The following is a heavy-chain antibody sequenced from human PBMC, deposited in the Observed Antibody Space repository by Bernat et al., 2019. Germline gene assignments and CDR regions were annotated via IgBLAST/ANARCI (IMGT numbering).Heavy chain of an antibody. V-gene: IGHV3-48*01. CDR1: GFTFSSYS. J-gene: IGHJ4*02. CDR3: ARGYV. Sequence: EVQLVESGGGLVQPGGSLRLSCAASGFTFSSYSMNWVRQAPGKGLEWVSYISSSSTIYYADSVKGRFTISSDNAKNSLYLQMNSLRAEDTAVYYCARGYVWGQGTLVTVSS. CDR2: ISSSSTI. D-gene: IGHD3-10*02.